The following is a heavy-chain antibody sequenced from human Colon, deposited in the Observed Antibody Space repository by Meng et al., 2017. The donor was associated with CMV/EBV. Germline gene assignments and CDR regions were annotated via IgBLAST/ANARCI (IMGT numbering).Heavy chain of an antibody. Sequence: SGPTLVTPTQTLTLTCTFSGFSVNSGGVGVVWTRQPPGKALEWLALIYWNDDKRYSPSLKNRLTVTKDTSGNQVVLTMANMDPVDTATYYCAHTIQPQDWLDFWGQGILVTVSS. CDR3: AHTIQPQDWLDF. CDR1: GFSVNSGGVG. V-gene: IGHV2-5*01. D-gene: IGHD2-21*01. CDR2: IYWNDDK. J-gene: IGHJ5*01.